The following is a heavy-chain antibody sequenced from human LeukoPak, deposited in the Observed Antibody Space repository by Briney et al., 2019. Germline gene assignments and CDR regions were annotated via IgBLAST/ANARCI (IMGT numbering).Heavy chain of an antibody. CDR3: ARVGASYGKDY. V-gene: IGHV3-23*01. J-gene: IGHJ4*02. CDR1: GLTFRTYA. CDR2: ISDSGGYT. Sequence: LTGGSLRLSCAASGLTFRTYAMSWVRQAPGKGLEWVSSISDSGGYTFYADSVKGRFTISRDNSKNTLYLQMNSLRAEDTAVYYCARVGASYGKDYWGQGTLVTVSS. D-gene: IGHD5-18*01.